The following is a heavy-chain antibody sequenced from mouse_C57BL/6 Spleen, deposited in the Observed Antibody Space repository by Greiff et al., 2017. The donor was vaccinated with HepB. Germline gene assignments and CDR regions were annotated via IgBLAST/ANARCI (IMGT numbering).Heavy chain of an antibody. CDR1: GFTFSDYY. Sequence: EVNVVESEGGLVQPGSSMKLSCTASGFTFSDYYMAWVRQVPEKGLEWVANINYDGSSTYYLDSLKSRFIISRDNAKNILYLQMSSLKSEDTATYYCARAKGSYYGSSYWYFDVWGTGTTVTVSS. CDR3: ARAKGSYYGSSYWYFDV. D-gene: IGHD1-1*01. CDR2: INYDGSST. V-gene: IGHV5-16*01. J-gene: IGHJ1*03.